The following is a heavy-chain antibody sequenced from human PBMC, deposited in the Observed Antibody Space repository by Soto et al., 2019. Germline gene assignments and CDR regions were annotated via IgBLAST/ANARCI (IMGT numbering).Heavy chain of an antibody. V-gene: IGHV1-3*04. CDR2: INTGYANT. CDR3: ARGTIYFVHY. J-gene: IGHJ4*02. Sequence: QVQLVQSGAEVKKPGASVKVSCKASGYTFTNYAMHWGRQAPGQRLEWMGWINTGYANTQYSQRFQGRVTITSDTSATTAYMELSSLRSEDTAVYYCARGTIYFVHYWGQGTLVTVSS. D-gene: IGHD3-10*02. CDR1: GYTFTNYA.